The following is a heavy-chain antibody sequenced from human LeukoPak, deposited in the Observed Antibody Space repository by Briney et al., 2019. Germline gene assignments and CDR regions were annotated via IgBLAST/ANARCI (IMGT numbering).Heavy chain of an antibody. J-gene: IGHJ4*02. Sequence: GGTLRLSCASSEFTFRSYGLSWVRQAPGKGLEWVSGISGSDGNTYYADSVKGRFTISRDNSKNTLYLQMNSLRAEDTAVYYCAKEGRDGYNYQGYFDYWGQGTLVTVSS. CDR1: EFTFRSYG. CDR2: ISGSDGNT. D-gene: IGHD5-24*01. V-gene: IGHV3-23*01. CDR3: AKEGRDGYNYQGYFDY.